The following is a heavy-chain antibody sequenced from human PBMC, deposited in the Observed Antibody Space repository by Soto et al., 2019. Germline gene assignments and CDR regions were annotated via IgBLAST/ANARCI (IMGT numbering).Heavy chain of an antibody. D-gene: IGHD3-10*01. Sequence: PSETLSLTCSVSGSSFSNFYWSWIRQPAGKGLEWIGRIYTSGATSYNPSLKSRVTMSVDTSQTQMSLNLTSVTAADTAVYYCARGGIQLSYAFDHWGQGILVTVS. V-gene: IGHV4-4*07. CDR3: ARGGIQLSYAFDH. CDR2: IYTSGAT. J-gene: IGHJ4*02. CDR1: GSSFSNFY.